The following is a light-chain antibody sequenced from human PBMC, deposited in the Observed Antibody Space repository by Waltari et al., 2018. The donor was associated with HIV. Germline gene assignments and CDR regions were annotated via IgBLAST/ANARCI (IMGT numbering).Light chain of an antibody. V-gene: IGLV2-14*01. CDR2: EVS. CDR1: SSDVGGSNY. J-gene: IGLJ3*02. Sequence: QSALTQPASVSGSPGQSITISCTGTSSDVGGSNYVSWYQQHPGKAPKLMIYEVSNRPSGVSNRFSGSKSGNTASLTIFGLQAEDEADYYCSSYTSSSTRVFGGGTKLTVL. CDR3: SSYTSSSTRV.